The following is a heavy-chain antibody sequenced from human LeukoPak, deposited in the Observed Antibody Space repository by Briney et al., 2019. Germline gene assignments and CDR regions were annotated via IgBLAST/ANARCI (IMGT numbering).Heavy chain of an antibody. D-gene: IGHD3-3*01. J-gene: IGHJ5*02. Sequence: ASVKVSCKASGYTFTGYYMHWVRQAPGQGLEWMGWINPNSGGTNYAQKFQGWVTMTRDTSISTAYMELGRLRSDDTAVYYCARGRGDYDFWSGYYDWFDPWGQGTLVTVSS. CDR2: INPNSGGT. CDR3: ARGRGDYDFWSGYYDWFDP. CDR1: GYTFTGYY. V-gene: IGHV1-2*04.